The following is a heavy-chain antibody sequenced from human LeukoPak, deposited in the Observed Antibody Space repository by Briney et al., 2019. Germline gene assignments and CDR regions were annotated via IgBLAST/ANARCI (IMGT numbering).Heavy chain of an antibody. CDR3: TRGHYVGFDP. Sequence: GGSLRLSCEASGLTFSTNDFHWVRHATGKGLEWVSGVGSAGDIYYKNSVKGRFTLSREVAKNSLFLQMNSLRVEDTAVYYCTRGHYVGFDPWGQGVLVTVSS. CDR1: GLTFSTND. CDR2: VGSAGDI. D-gene: IGHD4-17*01. J-gene: IGHJ5*02. V-gene: IGHV3-13*01.